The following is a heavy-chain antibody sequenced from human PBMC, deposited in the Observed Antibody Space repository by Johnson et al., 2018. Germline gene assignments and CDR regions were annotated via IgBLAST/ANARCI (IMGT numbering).Heavy chain of an antibody. CDR3: ASGEGDIAMVTGDAFDI. D-gene: IGHD5-18*01. CDR1: GGTFSSYA. J-gene: IGHJ3*02. Sequence: QVQLVESGAEVKKPGSSXKVSCKASGGTFSSYAINWVRQAPGQGLEWMGGIIPIFGTANYAQKFQGRVTITADESTSTACMGLGGLRSEDTAVYYGASGEGDIAMVTGDAFDIWGQGTMVTVSS. V-gene: IGHV1-69*01. CDR2: IIPIFGTA.